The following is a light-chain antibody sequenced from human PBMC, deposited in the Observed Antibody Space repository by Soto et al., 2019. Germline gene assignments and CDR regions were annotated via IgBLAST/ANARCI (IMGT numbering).Light chain of an antibody. CDR1: QSVSSSD. Sequence: ILFMQSPATLSFSPGQRRNVPSSASQSVSSSDLAWYQQKPGQAPRLLISGASSRATGIPDRFSGSGSGTDFTLTISSLEPEDFAVYYCQQRNDWQVTVGQGTLVEI. J-gene: IGKJ5*01. V-gene: IGKV3D-20*02. CDR3: QQRNDWQVT. CDR2: GAS.